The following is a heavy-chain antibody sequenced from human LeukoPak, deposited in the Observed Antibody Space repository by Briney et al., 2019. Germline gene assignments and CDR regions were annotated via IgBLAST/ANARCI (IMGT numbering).Heavy chain of an antibody. V-gene: IGHV4-34*01. CDR3: ARGRQLPRPRYFDY. D-gene: IGHD2-2*01. CDR1: GGSFSGYY. J-gene: IGHJ4*02. Sequence: PSETLSLTCAVYGGSFSGYYWGWIRQPPGKGLEWIGNVYYSGTTYDNPSLKSRVTISVDTSKNQFSLRLSSVTAADTAVYYCARGRQLPRPRYFDYWGQGTLVTVSS. CDR2: VYYSGTT.